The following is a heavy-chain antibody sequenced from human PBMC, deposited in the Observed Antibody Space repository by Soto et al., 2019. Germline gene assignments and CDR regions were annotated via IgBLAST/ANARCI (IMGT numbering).Heavy chain of an antibody. Sequence: SETLSLTCAVYGGSFSGYYWSWIRQPPGKGLEWIGEINHSGSTNYNPSLKSRVTISVDTSKNQFSLKLSSVTAADTAVYYCARNLFYYDSSSYWGQGTLVTVS. CDR2: INHSGST. V-gene: IGHV4-34*01. CDR3: ARNLFYYDSSSY. D-gene: IGHD3-22*01. J-gene: IGHJ4*02. CDR1: GGSFSGYY.